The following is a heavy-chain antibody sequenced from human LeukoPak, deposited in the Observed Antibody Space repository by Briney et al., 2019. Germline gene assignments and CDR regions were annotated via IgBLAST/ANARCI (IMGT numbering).Heavy chain of an antibody. D-gene: IGHD2-8*01. CDR3: ARSGVYASRY. V-gene: IGHV4-34*01. J-gene: IGHJ4*02. CDR1: GYSLSSGYY. Sequence: SETLSLTCTVSGYSLSSGYYWSWIRQPPGKGLEWIGEINHSGRTNYNPSLNSRDTISVDTSKNQCSLKLGSVTASDTAVYYCARSGVYASRYWGQGTLVTVS. CDR2: INHSGRT.